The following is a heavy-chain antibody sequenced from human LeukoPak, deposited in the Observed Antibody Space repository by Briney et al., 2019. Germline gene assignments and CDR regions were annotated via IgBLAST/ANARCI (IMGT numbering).Heavy chain of an antibody. V-gene: IGHV4-34*01. CDR3: ARHSYFWSGYDAFHI. D-gene: IGHD3-3*01. Sequence: SETLSLTCAVYGGSFSGYYWSWIRQPPGKGLEWIGEINHSGSTNYNPSLKSRVTISVDTSKNQFSLKLSSVTAADTAVYYCARHSYFWSGYDAFHIWGQGTMVTVSS. J-gene: IGHJ3*02. CDR2: INHSGST. CDR1: GGSFSGYY.